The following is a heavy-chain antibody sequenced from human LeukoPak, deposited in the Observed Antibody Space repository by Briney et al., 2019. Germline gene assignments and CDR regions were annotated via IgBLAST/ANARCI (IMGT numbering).Heavy chain of an antibody. CDR3: ARQSISGSSLSYFDY. CDR1: GGSFSGYY. CDR2: IYDSGST. D-gene: IGHD3-22*01. V-gene: IGHV4-59*01. Sequence: PSETLSLTRAVYGGSFSGYYWSWIRQPPGKGLEWIGNIYDSGSTNYNPSLKSRVTISVDTSKNQCSLKLSSVTAADTAVYYCARQSISGSSLSYFDYWGQGTLVNVSS. J-gene: IGHJ4*02.